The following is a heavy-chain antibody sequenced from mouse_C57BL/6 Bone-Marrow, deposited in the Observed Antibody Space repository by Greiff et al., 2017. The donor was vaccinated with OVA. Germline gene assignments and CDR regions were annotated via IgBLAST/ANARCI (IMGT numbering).Heavy chain of an antibody. J-gene: IGHJ1*03. CDR3: ARTDGLGLWYFDV. V-gene: IGHV5-9*01. D-gene: IGHD4-1*01. Sequence: EVQLQESGGGLVKPGGSLKLSCAASGFTFSSYTMSWVRQTPEKRLEWVATISGGGGNTYYPDSVKGRFTISRDTAKNTLYLQMSSLRSEDTALYYCARTDGLGLWYFDVWGTGTTVTVSS. CDR1: GFTFSSYT. CDR2: ISGGGGNT.